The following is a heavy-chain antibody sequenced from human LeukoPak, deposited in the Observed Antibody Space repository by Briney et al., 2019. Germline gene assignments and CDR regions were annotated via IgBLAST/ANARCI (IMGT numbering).Heavy chain of an antibody. CDR3: AKSPCSSTSCYIDY. V-gene: IGHV3-9*03. D-gene: IGHD2-2*02. J-gene: IGHJ4*02. CDR1: GFTFDDYA. CDR2: ISWNSGSI. Sequence: GGSLRLSCAVSGFTFDDYAMHWVRQAPGKGLEWVSGISWNSGSIGYADSVEGRFTISRDNAKNSLYLQMNSLRAEDMALYYCAKSPCSSTSCYIDYWGQGTLVTVSS.